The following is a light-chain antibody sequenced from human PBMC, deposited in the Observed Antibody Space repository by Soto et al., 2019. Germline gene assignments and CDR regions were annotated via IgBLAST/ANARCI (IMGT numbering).Light chain of an antibody. CDR2: LDGNGRY. J-gene: IGLJ3*02. Sequence: QPVLTQSSSASASLGSSVKLTCTLSSGHSTYIIAWHQQQPGKAPRYLMNLDGNGRYNRGSGVPDRFSGSSSGADRYLTIPTLPSGEGAEYSFATWDRTSLVFGGGTKLTVL. CDR1: SGHSTYI. V-gene: IGLV4-60*03. CDR3: ATWDRTSLV.